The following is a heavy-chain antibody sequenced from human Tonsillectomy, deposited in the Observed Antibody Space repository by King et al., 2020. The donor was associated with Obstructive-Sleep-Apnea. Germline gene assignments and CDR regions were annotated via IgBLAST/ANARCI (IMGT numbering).Heavy chain of an antibody. CDR2: ISYDGSNK. D-gene: IGHD3-16*01. Sequence: VQLVQSGGGVVQPGRSLRLSCTASGFTFNSYAMHWVRQAPGKGLEWVTIISYDGSNKHYAESVKGRFTISRDNSKNTLSLQMDSLRAGDTALYYCARGGRGICPFDYWGQGTLVTVSS. J-gene: IGHJ4*02. CDR1: GFTFNSYA. V-gene: IGHV3-30*04. CDR3: ARGGRGICPFDY.